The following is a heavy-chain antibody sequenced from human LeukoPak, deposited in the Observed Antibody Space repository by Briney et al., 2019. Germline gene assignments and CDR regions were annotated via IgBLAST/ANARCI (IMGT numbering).Heavy chain of an antibody. CDR1: GYTFTSYG. J-gene: IGHJ5*02. Sequence: PGASVKVSCTASGYTFTSYGISWVRQAPGQGLEWMGWINPNSGGTNYAQKFQGRVTMTRDTSISTAYMELSRLRSDDTAVYYCARALGPNWFDPWGQGTLVTVSS. V-gene: IGHV1-2*02. CDR2: INPNSGGT. D-gene: IGHD1-26*01. CDR3: ARALGPNWFDP.